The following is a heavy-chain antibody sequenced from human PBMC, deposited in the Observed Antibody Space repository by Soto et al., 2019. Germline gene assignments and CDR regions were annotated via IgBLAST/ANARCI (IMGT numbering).Heavy chain of an antibody. CDR1: GFTFSSYA. CDR2: ISYDGSNK. CDR3: ARDRTWGYYDSRGQELDY. D-gene: IGHD3-22*01. V-gene: IGHV3-30-3*01. Sequence: PGGSLRLSCAASGFTFSSYAMHWVRQAPGKGLEWVAVISYDGSNKYYADSVKGRFTISRDNSKNTLYLQMNSLRAEDTAVYYCARDRTWGYYDSRGQELDYGGQGTLVTVS. J-gene: IGHJ4*02.